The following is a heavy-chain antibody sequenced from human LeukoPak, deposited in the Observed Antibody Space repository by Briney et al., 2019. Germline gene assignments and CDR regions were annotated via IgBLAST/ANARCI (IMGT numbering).Heavy chain of an antibody. Sequence: SETLSLTCTVSGGSISSGSYYWNWIRQPAGKGLEWIGRIYTSGSPNYSPSLKSRVTISMDTSKNQFYLKLSSVTAADTAVYYCARSRCSSTGCSTPEWFGVDSWGPGTLVTVSS. CDR3: ARSRCSSTGCSTPEWFGVDS. CDR1: GGSISSGSYY. CDR2: IYTSGSP. V-gene: IGHV4-61*02. J-gene: IGHJ4*02. D-gene: IGHD2-2*01.